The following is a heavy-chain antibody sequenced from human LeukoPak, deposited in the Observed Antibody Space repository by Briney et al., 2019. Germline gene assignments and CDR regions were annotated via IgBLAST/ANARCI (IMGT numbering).Heavy chain of an antibody. Sequence: PGGSLRLSCAASGFTFSSYEMNWVRQAPGKGLEWVPYISSSGSTIYYADSVKGRFTISRDNAKNSLYLQMNSLRAEDTAVYYCARKGYPYYYYYMDVWGKGTTVTISS. D-gene: IGHD5-18*01. J-gene: IGHJ6*03. CDR3: ARKGYPYYYYYMDV. CDR2: ISSSGSTI. CDR1: GFTFSSYE. V-gene: IGHV3-48*03.